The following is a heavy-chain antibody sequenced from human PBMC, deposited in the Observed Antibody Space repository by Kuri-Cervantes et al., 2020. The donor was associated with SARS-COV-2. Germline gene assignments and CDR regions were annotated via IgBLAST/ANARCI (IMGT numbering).Heavy chain of an antibody. CDR2: IYYSGST. D-gene: IGHD3-10*01. J-gene: IGHJ3*02. Sequence: SETLSLTCAVSGGSISSYYWSWIRQPPGKGLEWIGYIYYSGSTNYNPSLKSRVTISVDTSKNQFSLKLSSVTAADTAVYYCARRSGSGFDIWGQGTMVTVSS. CDR3: ARRSGSGFDI. CDR1: GGSISSYY. V-gene: IGHV4-59*08.